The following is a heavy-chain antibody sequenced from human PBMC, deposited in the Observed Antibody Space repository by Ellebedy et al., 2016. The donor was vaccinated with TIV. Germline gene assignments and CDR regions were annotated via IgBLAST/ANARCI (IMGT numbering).Heavy chain of an antibody. J-gene: IGHJ4*02. Sequence: GGSLRLSCAASGFTFSSYAMSWVRQAPGKGLEWVSAISGSGEYTYYADSVKGRFTISRDNAKNSLYLQMNSLRAEDTAVYYCARDMGFFDYWGQGTLVTVSS. D-gene: IGHD3-10*01. CDR1: GFTFSSYA. CDR3: ARDMGFFDY. CDR2: ISGSGEYT. V-gene: IGHV3-21*01.